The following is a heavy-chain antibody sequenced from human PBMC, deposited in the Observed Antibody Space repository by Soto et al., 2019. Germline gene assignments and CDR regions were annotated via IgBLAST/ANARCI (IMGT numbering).Heavy chain of an antibody. J-gene: IGHJ6*02. CDR3: ARFKRRATYYYSYGMDV. V-gene: IGHV4-34*01. CDR2: INHSGST. Sequence: QVQLQQWGAGLLKPSETLSLTCAVYGGSFSGYYWSWIRQPPGKGLEWIGEINHSGSTNYNPSLKSRVTISVDTSKNQFSLKLSSVTAADTAVYYCARFKRRATYYYSYGMDVWGQGTTVTVSS. CDR1: GGSFSGYY. D-gene: IGHD1-1*01.